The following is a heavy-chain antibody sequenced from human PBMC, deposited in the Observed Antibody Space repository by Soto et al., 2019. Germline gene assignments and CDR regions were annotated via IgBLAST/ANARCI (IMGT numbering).Heavy chain of an antibody. CDR2: IYYSGST. Sequence: QVQLQESGPGLVKPSETLSLTCTVSGGSVSSGSYYWSWIRQPPGKGLEWIGYIYYSGSTNYNPSLKRRVTISVDTSKNQFSLKLSSVTAADTAVYYCARDRPTQGLTGYYFDYWGQGTLVTVSS. V-gene: IGHV4-61*01. J-gene: IGHJ4*02. CDR3: ARDRPTQGLTGYYFDY. CDR1: GGSVSSGSYY. D-gene: IGHD3-9*01.